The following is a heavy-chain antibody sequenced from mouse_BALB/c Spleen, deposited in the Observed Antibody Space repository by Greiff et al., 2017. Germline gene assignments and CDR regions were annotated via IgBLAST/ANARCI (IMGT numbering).Heavy chain of an antibody. CDR1: GYTFTNYW. CDR2: IYPGGGYT. D-gene: IGHD1-3*01. J-gene: IGHJ4*01. Sequence: VQLQQSGAELVRPGTSVKISCKASGYTFTNYWLGWVKQRPGHGLEWIGDIYPGGGYTNYNEKFKGKATLTADTSSSTAYMQLSSLTSEDSAVYFCAQWDYAMDYWGQGTSVTVSS. V-gene: IGHV1-63*02. CDR3: AQWDYAMDY.